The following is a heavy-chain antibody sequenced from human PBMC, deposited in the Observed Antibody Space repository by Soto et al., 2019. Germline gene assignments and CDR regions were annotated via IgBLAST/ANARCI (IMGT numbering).Heavy chain of an antibody. J-gene: IGHJ5*02. CDR2: INHSGST. CDR1: GGSFSGYY. Sequence: QVQLQQWGAGLLKPSETLSLTCAVYGGSFSGYYWSWIRQPPGKGLEWIGEINHSGSTNYNPSLKSRVPISVDTSKNQFSLKLSSVTAADTAVYYCARGLGVVPAATGVGNWFDPWGQGTLVTVSS. CDR3: ARGLGVVPAATGVGNWFDP. V-gene: IGHV4-34*01. D-gene: IGHD2-2*01.